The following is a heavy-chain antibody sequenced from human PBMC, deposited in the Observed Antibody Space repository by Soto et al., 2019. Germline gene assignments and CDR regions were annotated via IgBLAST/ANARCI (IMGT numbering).Heavy chain of an antibody. CDR1: GGIFSSNT. CDR2: IIPLFGTA. V-gene: IGHV1-69*06. J-gene: IGHJ4*02. D-gene: IGHD2-21*02. Sequence: QVYLVQSGAEVKKPGSSVKISCKASGGIFSSNTINWVRQAAGQGLEWMGGIIPLFGTANYAEKFQGRVTITADKSTKTKYMELTILRSEDTAVYYCASKAACGGDCYAFDSWGQGTLVTVSS. CDR3: ASKAACGGDCYAFDS.